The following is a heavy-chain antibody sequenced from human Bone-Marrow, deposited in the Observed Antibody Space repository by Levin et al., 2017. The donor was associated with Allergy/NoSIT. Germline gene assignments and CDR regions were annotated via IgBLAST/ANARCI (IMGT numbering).Heavy chain of an antibody. D-gene: IGHD2-15*01. CDR3: ARVPLHCSGGTCLFFDS. CDR1: GYRFNSYW. CDR2: IYPDYSET. Sequence: GGSLRLSCKGSGYRFNSYWIAWVRQMPGKGLEYMGIIYPDYSETRYSPSFQGQVTFSADKSLSTAYVQWSSLKASDTAMYFCARVPLHCSGGTCLFFDSWGQGTLVTVSS. V-gene: IGHV5-51*01. J-gene: IGHJ5*01.